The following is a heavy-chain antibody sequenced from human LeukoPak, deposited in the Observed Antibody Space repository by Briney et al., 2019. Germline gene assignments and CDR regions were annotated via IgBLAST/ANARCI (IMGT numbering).Heavy chain of an antibody. CDR3: ARDTRIAVAGTLNY. V-gene: IGHV1-69*13. D-gene: IGHD6-19*01. CDR1: GGTFSSYA. CDR2: IIPIFGTA. Sequence: SVKVSCKASGGTFSSYAISWVRQAPGQGLEWMGGIIPIFGTANYAQKFQGRVTITADESTSTAYMELSSLRSEDTAVYYCARDTRIAVAGTLNYWGQGTLVTVSS. J-gene: IGHJ4*02.